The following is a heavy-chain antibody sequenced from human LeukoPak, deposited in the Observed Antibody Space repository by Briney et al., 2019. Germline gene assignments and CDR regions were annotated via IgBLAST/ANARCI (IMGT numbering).Heavy chain of an antibody. D-gene: IGHD6-19*01. CDR2: IRSKANSYAT. CDR1: GFTFSGSA. Sequence: PGGSLRLSCAASGFTFSGSAMHWVRQASGKGLEWVGRIRSKANSYATAYAASVKGRCTISRDDSKNTAYLQMNSLKTEDTAVYYCTRGAVAGGYWGQGTLVTVSS. CDR3: TRGAVAGGY. V-gene: IGHV3-73*01. J-gene: IGHJ4*02.